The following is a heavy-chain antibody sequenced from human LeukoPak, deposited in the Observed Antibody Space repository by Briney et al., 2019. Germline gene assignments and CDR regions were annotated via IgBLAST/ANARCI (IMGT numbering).Heavy chain of an antibody. Sequence: PSETLSLTCTVSGGSISSYYWSWIRQPPGKGLEWIGYIYHSGSTYYNPSLKSRVTISVDRSKNQFSLKLSSVTAADTAVYYCARVWGPIDYWGQGTPVTVSS. CDR3: ARVWGPIDY. CDR1: GGSISSYY. D-gene: IGHD3-16*01. V-gene: IGHV4-59*12. CDR2: IYHSGST. J-gene: IGHJ4*02.